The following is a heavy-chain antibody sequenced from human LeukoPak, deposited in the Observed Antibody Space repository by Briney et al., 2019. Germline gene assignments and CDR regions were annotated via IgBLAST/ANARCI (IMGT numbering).Heavy chain of an antibody. CDR2: IFYSGST. CDR3: ARDIRGLGSCFDY. D-gene: IGHD3-10*01. Sequence: SETLSLTCTVSGGSISTSNYYWGWIRQPPGKGLEWIGNIFYSGSTYYSPSLKSRVTISADTSKNQFSLKLSSVTAADTAVYYCARDIRGLGSCFDYWGQGTLVTVSS. V-gene: IGHV4-39*02. CDR1: GGSISTSNYY. J-gene: IGHJ4*02.